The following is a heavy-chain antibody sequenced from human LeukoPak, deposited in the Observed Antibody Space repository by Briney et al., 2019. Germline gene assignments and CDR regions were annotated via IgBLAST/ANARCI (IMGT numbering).Heavy chain of an antibody. CDR2: IPLTGLT. D-gene: IGHD2-8*01. V-gene: IGHV4-4*02. CDR1: GGSISNTNW. CDR3: SRENGAFSPFGY. J-gene: IGHJ4*02. Sequence: SGTLSLTCGVSGGSISNTNWWSWVRQPPGQGLEWIGEIPLTGLTHYNPSLESRVTVSLDKSKNQLSLNLTSVTAADTAVYYCSRENGAFSPFGYWGQGTLVTVLS.